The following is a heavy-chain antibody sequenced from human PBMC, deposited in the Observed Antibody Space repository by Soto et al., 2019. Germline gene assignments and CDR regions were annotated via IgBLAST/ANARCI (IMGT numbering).Heavy chain of an antibody. V-gene: IGHV3-30-3*01. CDR3: ARGSWVSGSYYLNYFEY. J-gene: IGHJ4*02. D-gene: IGHD1-26*01. Sequence: QPGGSLRLSCAASGFTFSSYAMEWVRQAPGKGLEWVAVISYDGSNKYYADSVKGRFTISRDNSNNTLYLQMNSLRAEDTAVYYCARGSWVSGSYYLNYFEYWGQGTLVTVSS. CDR1: GFTFSSYA. CDR2: ISYDGSNK.